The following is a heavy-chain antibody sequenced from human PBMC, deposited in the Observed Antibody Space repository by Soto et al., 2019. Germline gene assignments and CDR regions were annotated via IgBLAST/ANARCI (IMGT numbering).Heavy chain of an antibody. CDR1: GFTFSSSW. CDR2: INGDGSEE. Sequence: EVQLVESGGVLVQPGGSLIVSCAASGFTFSSSWMNWVRQAPGKGLEWVANINGDGSEEYYVDSVRGRFTISRDNAKKSLFLQMNSLRAEVTAVYYCAAGFPPDYWGQGTLVTVSS. D-gene: IGHD3-10*01. CDR3: AAGFPPDY. V-gene: IGHV3-7*01. J-gene: IGHJ4*02.